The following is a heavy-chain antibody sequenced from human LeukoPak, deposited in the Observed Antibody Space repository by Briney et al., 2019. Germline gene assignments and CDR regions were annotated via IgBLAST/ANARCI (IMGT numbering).Heavy chain of an antibody. CDR2: ISGSGGTT. V-gene: IGHV3-23*01. D-gene: IGHD6-19*01. CDR1: GFTFSSYG. CDR3: ARDSGVAVAGSADYYMDV. Sequence: GGSLRLSCAASGFTFSSYGMRWVRQAPGKGREWVSAISGSGGTTYYADSVKGRFTISRDNAKNSLYLQMNSLRAEDTAVYYCARDSGVAVAGSADYYMDVWGKGTTVTVSS. J-gene: IGHJ6*03.